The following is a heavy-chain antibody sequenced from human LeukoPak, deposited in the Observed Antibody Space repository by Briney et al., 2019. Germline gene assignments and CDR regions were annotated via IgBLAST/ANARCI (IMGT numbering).Heavy chain of an antibody. CDR1: GGSISSYY. V-gene: IGHV4-59*01. CDR3: ASVGSSWPFDY. CDR2: IYYSGRP. D-gene: IGHD6-13*01. Sequence: PSETLSLTCTVSGGSISSYYWSWIREPPGEGVEWIGYIYYSGRPNYNPSLKSRVPISVDTSQSQFSLKLSSVPAADTAVYYSASVGSSWPFDYWGQGTLVTVSS. J-gene: IGHJ4*02.